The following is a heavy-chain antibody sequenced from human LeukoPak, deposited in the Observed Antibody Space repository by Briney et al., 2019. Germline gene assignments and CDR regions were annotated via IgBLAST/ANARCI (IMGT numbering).Heavy chain of an antibody. CDR3: ARFGITVVRGGKYYFDY. CDR2: IYYSGAT. J-gene: IGHJ4*02. V-gene: IGHV4-59*08. D-gene: IGHD3-10*01. CDR1: GGSISNYY. Sequence: SETLSLTCTVSGGSISNYYWSWIRQPPGKGLEWIGHIYYSGATKYNPSLKSRITISVDTSKNQFSLMLSSVTAADTAVYYCARFGITVVRGGKYYFDYWGQGTLATASS.